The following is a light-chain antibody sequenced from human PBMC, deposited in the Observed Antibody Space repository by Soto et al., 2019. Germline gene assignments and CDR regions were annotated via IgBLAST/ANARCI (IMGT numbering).Light chain of an antibody. CDR1: QSVSSN. CDR3: QQYNNWPLWT. CDR2: GVS. Sequence: EMVMTQSPATLSVSPGERATLSCLASQSVSSNLAWYQQKPGQAPRLLIYGVSTRATGIPARFSGSGSGTEFTLTISSLQSEDFAVYYCQQYNNWPLWTFGQGTKVDIK. V-gene: IGKV3-15*01. J-gene: IGKJ1*01.